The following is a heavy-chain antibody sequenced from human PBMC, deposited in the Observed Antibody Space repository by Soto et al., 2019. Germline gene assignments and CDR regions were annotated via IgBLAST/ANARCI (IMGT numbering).Heavy chain of an antibody. Sequence: SETLSLTCAVYGGSFSGYYWSWIRQPPGKGLEWIGEINHSGSTNYNPSLKSRVTISVDTSKNQFSLKLSSVTAADTAVYYCAVNLPGTGGWFDPWGQGTPVTVSS. CDR2: INHSGST. D-gene: IGHD6-13*01. J-gene: IGHJ5*02. CDR1: GGSFSGYY. V-gene: IGHV4-34*01. CDR3: AVNLPGTGGWFDP.